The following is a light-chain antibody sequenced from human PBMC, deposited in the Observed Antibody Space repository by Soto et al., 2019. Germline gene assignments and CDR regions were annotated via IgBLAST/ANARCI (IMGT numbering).Light chain of an antibody. CDR1: QSISSW. CDR2: KAS. V-gene: IGKV1-5*03. Sequence: DIQMTQSPSTLSASVGDRVTITCRASQSISSWLAWYQQKPGRAPKLLIFKASSLGSGVPSRFSGSGSGTEFTLTISSLQPDDFATYYCQQYKSYWTFGQWTKVEIK. CDR3: QQYKSYWT. J-gene: IGKJ1*01.